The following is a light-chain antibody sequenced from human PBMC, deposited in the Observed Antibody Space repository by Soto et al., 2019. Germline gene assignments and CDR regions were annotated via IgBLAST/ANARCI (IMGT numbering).Light chain of an antibody. V-gene: IGKV3-15*01. Sequence: EIVMTQSPATLSVSQGERATLSCRASQSVSSNFAWYQQKPGQAPRLLIYGASTRATGIPASFSGSGSGTEFTLTISSLQSEDFAVYYCQQYNNWPPWTFGQGTTVEIK. CDR3: QQYNNWPPWT. CDR2: GAS. J-gene: IGKJ1*01. CDR1: QSVSSN.